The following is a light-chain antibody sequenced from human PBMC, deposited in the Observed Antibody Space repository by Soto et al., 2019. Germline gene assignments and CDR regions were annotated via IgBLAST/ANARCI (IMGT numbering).Light chain of an antibody. J-gene: IGKJ2*01. Sequence: DIQMTQSPSSLSASVGDRVTITCQASQDISNYLNWYQQKPGKAPKLLIYDASNLETGVPSRFSGSGSVTDFTFTISSLQPEDIATYYCQQYDNIPPSTFGQGTKLEIK. CDR2: DAS. V-gene: IGKV1-33*01. CDR1: QDISNY. CDR3: QQYDNIPPST.